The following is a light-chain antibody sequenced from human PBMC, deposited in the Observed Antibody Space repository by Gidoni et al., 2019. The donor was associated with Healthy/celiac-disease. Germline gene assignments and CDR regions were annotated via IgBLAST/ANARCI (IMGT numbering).Light chain of an antibody. CDR1: QDISNY. Sequence: DIQMTQSPSSLSASVGDRVTITCQASQDISNYLNWYQQKPGKAPKLLIYDASNLETGVPSRFSGSGSGTDFTFTISSLQPEDIATYYCQQYDNLPSITFXQXTRPEIK. CDR3: QQYDNLPSIT. J-gene: IGKJ5*01. CDR2: DAS. V-gene: IGKV1-33*01.